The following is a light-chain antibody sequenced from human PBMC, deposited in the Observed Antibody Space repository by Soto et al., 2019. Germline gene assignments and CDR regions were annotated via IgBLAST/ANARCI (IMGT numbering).Light chain of an antibody. Sequence: DIQMTQSPSTLSGSVGDTVTITCRASQTISSWFAWYQQKPGKAPKLLIYKASTLKSGVPSRFSGSGSGTEFTLSISSLLPDDFATYYCQQYSSYSEAFSQGAKVEL. CDR2: KAS. V-gene: IGKV1-5*03. CDR3: QQYSSYSEA. J-gene: IGKJ1*01. CDR1: QTISSW.